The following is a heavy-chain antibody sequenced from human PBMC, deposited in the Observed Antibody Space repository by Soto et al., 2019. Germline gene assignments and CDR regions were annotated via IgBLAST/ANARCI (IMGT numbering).Heavy chain of an antibody. CDR1: GFTFTSDS. CDR2: ISSHGRDI. Sequence: EVQLVESGGGLVKPGGSVRLSCEASGFTFTSDSMTWVRQAPGKGLEWVSSISSHGRDIFYADSVKGRFTISRDNAKDSLHLQMNSLTGEDSAVYYCARGALAGKLDLWGQGTLVTVSS. V-gene: IGHV3-21*06. J-gene: IGHJ4*02. CDR3: ARGALAGKLDL. D-gene: IGHD6-19*01.